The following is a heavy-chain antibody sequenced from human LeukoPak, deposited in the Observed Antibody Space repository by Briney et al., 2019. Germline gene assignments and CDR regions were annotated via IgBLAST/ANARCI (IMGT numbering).Heavy chain of an antibody. V-gene: IGHV1-2*02. D-gene: IGHD2-15*01. CDR1: GYTFTGYY. Sequence: ASVKVSCKASGYTFTGYYMHWVRQAPGQGLEWMGWINPNSGGTNYAQKFQGRVTMTRDTSISTAYMELSRLRSDDTAVYYCARGFYCSGGSCYYQNYYYMDVWGKGTTVTVSS. CDR2: INPNSGGT. CDR3: ARGFYCSGGSCYYQNYYYMDV. J-gene: IGHJ6*03.